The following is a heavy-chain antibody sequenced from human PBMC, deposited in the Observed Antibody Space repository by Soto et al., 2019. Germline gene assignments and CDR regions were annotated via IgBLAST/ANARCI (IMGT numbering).Heavy chain of an antibody. V-gene: IGHV2-5*02. Sequence: QITLKESGPTLVKPTQTLTLTCTFSGFSLTTSGVGVAWIRQPPGEALEWLALVYWDDDKSYSPSLKSRVTITKDTSRNQVVLTMTNMDPVDTATYYCAHKGGRGAGMDVWGQGTTVTVSS. CDR3: AHKGGRGAGMDV. CDR1: GFSLTTSGVG. CDR2: VYWDDDK. J-gene: IGHJ6*02. D-gene: IGHD2-15*01.